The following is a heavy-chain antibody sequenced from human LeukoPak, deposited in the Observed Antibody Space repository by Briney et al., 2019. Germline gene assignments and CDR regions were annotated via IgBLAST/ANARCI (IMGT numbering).Heavy chain of an antibody. D-gene: IGHD2-2*02. J-gene: IGHJ4*02. Sequence: ASVNVSCKASGYTFTDYYVHWVRQAPGQGPEGMGWVNTNGGATMYAQKFQDGVTMNRDTSISTAYLELSGLRSDDTAMYYCVTYTNAIEYFLYWGLGTLVTVSS. CDR3: VTYTNAIEYFLY. V-gene: IGHV1-2*02. CDR2: VNTNGGAT. CDR1: GYTFTDYY.